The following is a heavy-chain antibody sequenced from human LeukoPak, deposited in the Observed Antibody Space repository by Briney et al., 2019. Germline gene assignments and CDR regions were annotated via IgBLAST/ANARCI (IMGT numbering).Heavy chain of an antibody. CDR3: AREYSGYSFDY. J-gene: IGHJ4*02. V-gene: IGHV3-7*01. CDR2: IKQHGSEK. Sequence: GGSLRLSCAASGFTFSNYWMSWVRQAPGKGLEWVANIKQHGSEKYYVDSVKGRFTISRDNAKNSLFLQMNSLRAEDTAVYYCAREYSGYSFDYWGQGTLVTVSS. CDR1: GFTFSNYW. D-gene: IGHD5-12*01.